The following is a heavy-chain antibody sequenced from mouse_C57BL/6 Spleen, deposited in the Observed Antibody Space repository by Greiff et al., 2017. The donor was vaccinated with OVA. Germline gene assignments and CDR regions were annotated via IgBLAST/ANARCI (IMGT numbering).Heavy chain of an antibody. CDR3: TGPSYYGTYYYAMDY. CDR1: GFTFSNYW. D-gene: IGHD1-1*01. J-gene: IGHJ4*01. V-gene: IGHV6-3*01. CDR2: IRLKSDNYAT. Sequence: EVKLVESGGGLVQPGGSMKLSCVASGFTFSNYWMNWVRQSPEKGLEWVAQIRLKSDNYATHYAESVKGRFTISRDDSKSSVYLQMNNLRAEDTGIYYCTGPSYYGTYYYAMDYWGQGTSVTVSS.